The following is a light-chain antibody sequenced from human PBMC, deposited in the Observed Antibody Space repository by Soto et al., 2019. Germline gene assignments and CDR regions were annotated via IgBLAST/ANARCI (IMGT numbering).Light chain of an antibody. V-gene: IGKV3-20*01. J-gene: IGKJ3*01. CDR2: GAS. CDR3: QQYGSSLLFT. Sequence: EIVLTQSPGTLSLSPGERATLSCRASQSVSSSYLAWYQQKPGQAPRLLIYGASSRATHIPDRFSGSGSGTDFTLTISRLEPDDFAVYYCQQYGSSLLFTFGPGTKVDIK. CDR1: QSVSSSY.